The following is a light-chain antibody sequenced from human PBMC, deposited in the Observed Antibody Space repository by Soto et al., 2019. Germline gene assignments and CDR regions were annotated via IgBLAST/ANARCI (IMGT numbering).Light chain of an antibody. CDR2: GAS. J-gene: IGKJ4*01. V-gene: IGKV3-15*01. CDR3: QQYNSWPLT. Sequence: EIVMTQSPATLSVSPGERATLSCGASQSVSSNLAWYQQKPGQAPRLLIYGASTRATGIPARFSGSGSGTEFTLTISSLQSEDFAVYYCQQYNSWPLTFGGGTKVDIK. CDR1: QSVSSN.